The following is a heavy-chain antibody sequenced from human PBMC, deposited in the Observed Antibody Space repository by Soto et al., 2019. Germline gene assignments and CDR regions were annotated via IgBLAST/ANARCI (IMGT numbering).Heavy chain of an antibody. CDR1: GYTFTSYG. D-gene: IGHD2-21*01. CDR2: ISAYNGNT. CDR3: ASLISTTPKAPNDAFDI. Sequence: ASVKVSCKASGYTFTSYGISWVRQAPGQGLEWMGWISAYNGNTNYAQKLQGRVTMTTDTSTSTAYMELRSLRSDDTAVYYCASLISTTPKAPNDAFDIWGQGTMVTVSS. J-gene: IGHJ3*02. V-gene: IGHV1-18*01.